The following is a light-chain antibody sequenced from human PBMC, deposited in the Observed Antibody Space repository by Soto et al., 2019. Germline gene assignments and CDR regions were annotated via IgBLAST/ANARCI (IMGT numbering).Light chain of an antibody. J-gene: IGLJ1*01. Sequence: QSVLTQPPSVSAAPEQKVTISCSGGSSNLGINFVSWYQQFPGGVPKLLIYENNKRPSGIPDRFSSAKSGTSATLDITGLQAGDEADYYCATWDGSLSVGVFGGGTKVTVL. V-gene: IGLV1-51*02. CDR2: ENN. CDR3: ATWDGSLSVGV. CDR1: SSNLGINF.